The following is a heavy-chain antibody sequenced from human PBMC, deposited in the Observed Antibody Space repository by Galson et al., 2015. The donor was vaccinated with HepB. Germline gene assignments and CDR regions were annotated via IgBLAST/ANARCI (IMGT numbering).Heavy chain of an antibody. J-gene: IGHJ3*02. V-gene: IGHV1-69*13. Sequence: SVKVSCKASGGTFSSYAISWVRQAPGQGLEWMGGIIPIFGTANYAQKFQGRVTITADESTSTAYMELSSLRPEDTAVYYCAKEDLDYTGFRQAFDIWGQGTMVTVSS. D-gene: IGHD3/OR15-3a*01. CDR1: GGTFSSYA. CDR2: IIPIFGTA. CDR3: AKEDLDYTGFRQAFDI.